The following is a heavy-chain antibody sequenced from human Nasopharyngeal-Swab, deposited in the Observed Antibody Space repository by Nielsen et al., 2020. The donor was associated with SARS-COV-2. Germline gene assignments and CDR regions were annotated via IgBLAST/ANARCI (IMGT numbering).Heavy chain of an antibody. D-gene: IGHD3-10*01. CDR1: GFPFSSYG. CDR3: ARDPLWFGAGGFDY. V-gene: IGHV3-33*01. CDR2: IGYDVSNK. Sequence: GESLKISCAASGFPFSSYGMHWVRPAPGKGLEWVAVIGYDVSNKYYAESVQGRFTISRDNSKYTLYLQMNSLRAEDTAVYYCARDPLWFGAGGFDYWGQGTLVTVSS. J-gene: IGHJ4*02.